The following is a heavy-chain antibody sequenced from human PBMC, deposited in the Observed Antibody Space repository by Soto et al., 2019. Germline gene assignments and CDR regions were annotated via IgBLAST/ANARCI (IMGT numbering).Heavy chain of an antibody. J-gene: IGHJ4*02. D-gene: IGHD3-10*01. CDR2: IWYDGSNK. CDR1: GFTFSSYG. Sequence: PGGSLRLSCAASGFTFSSYGIHWGRQAPGKGLEWVAVIWYDGSNKYYADSVKGRFTISRDNSKNTLYLQMNSLRAEDTAVYYCARDHRYYYGSGRSFFDYWGQGTLVTVSS. V-gene: IGHV3-33*01. CDR3: ARDHRYYYGSGRSFFDY.